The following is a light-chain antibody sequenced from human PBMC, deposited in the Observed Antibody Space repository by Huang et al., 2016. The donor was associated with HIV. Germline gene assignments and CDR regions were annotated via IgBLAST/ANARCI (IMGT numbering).Light chain of an antibody. Sequence: DIQITQSPSSLSASVGDTVIITCRASQNIKRYLNWYQQEPGKAPKLLISAASNLQSGVPSTFSGSGSGTDFTLTINSRQPEDSATYYCQQSARTPRTFGQGTKLEI. V-gene: IGKV1-39*01. CDR1: QNIKRY. CDR2: AAS. CDR3: QQSARTPRT. J-gene: IGKJ2*01.